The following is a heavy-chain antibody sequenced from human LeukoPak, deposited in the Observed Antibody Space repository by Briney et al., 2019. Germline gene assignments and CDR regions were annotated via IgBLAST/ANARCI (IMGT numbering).Heavy chain of an antibody. Sequence: GAAGKVSCKASGYTFTGYYMHWVRQAPGQGLEWMGWINPNSGGTNYAQKFRGRVTMTRDTSISTAYMELSRLRSDDTAVYYCARVAGSSSWYVYYFDYWGRGTLDPVSS. CDR1: GYTFTGYY. CDR2: INPNSGGT. CDR3: ARVAGSSSWYVYYFDY. V-gene: IGHV1-2*02. D-gene: IGHD6-13*01. J-gene: IGHJ4*02.